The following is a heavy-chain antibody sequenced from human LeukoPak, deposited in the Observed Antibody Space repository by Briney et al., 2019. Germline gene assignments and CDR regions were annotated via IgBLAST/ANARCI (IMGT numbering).Heavy chain of an antibody. CDR2: IYSSRS. V-gene: IGHV4-4*07. CDR1: GASISSYY. J-gene: IGHJ4*02. D-gene: IGHD1-26*01. CDR3: ARDMGGSYPHYAGY. Sequence: PSETLSLTCTVSGASISSYYWSWIRQPAGKGLEWIGRIYSSRSIYNPSLKSRVTISVDTSKNQFSLKLSSVTAADTAVYYCARDMGGSYPHYAGYWGQGTLVTVSS.